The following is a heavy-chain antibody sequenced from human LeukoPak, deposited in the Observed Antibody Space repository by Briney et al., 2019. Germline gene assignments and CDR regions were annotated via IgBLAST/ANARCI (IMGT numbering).Heavy chain of an antibody. V-gene: IGHV3-23*01. CDR1: GFTFSSYA. Sequence: GGSLRLSWVASGFTFSSYAMSWVREPPARGLEWVSSLRGNGDAFYADSVKGRFTLSRDESRNTVYLQLNKLRVEHTAIYYCAKASWVSTADAVLWGQGTVVTVSS. D-gene: IGHD3-16*01. J-gene: IGHJ4*02. CDR2: LRGNGDA. CDR3: AKASWVSTADAVL.